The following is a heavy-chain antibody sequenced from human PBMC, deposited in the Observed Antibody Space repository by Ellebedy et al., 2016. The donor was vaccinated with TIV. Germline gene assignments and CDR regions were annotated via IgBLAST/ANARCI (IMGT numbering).Heavy chain of an antibody. CDR1: GSTFTNYA. D-gene: IGHD3-10*01. V-gene: IGHV1-69*13. Sequence: AASVKVSCKASGSTFTNYAINWARQAPGQGLGWMGGIIPFSHRTIYAQKFQGRVTITADDSTSTAYMELDILTSDDTAVYYCASPASYSSGRGGLHYWGHGTLVTVSS. CDR3: ASPASYSSGRGGLHY. CDR2: IIPFSHRT. J-gene: IGHJ4*01.